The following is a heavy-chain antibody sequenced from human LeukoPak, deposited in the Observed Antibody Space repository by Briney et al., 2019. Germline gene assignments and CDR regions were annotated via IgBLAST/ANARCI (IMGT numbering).Heavy chain of an antibody. CDR2: IYSGGST. V-gene: IGHV3-66*01. J-gene: IGHJ3*02. CDR1: GFTFSNYG. Sequence: GGSLRLSCAASGFTFSNYGIYWVRQAPGKGLEWVSIIYSGGSTYYADSVKGRFTISRDNSKNTLYLQMNSLRAEDTAVYYCARVKGLAATGTQVDAFDIWGQGTMVTVSS. CDR3: ARVKGLAATGTQVDAFDI. D-gene: IGHD6-13*01.